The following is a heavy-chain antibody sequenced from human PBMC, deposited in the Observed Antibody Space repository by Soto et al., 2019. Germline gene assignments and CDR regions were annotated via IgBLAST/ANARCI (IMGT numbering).Heavy chain of an antibody. J-gene: IGHJ2*01. CDR3: ARDDSRDGYNYWYFDL. CDR2: IWYDGSNK. Sequence: QVQLVESGGGMVQPGRSLRLSCAASGFTFSSYGMHWVRQAPGKGLEWVAVIWYDGSNKYYADSVKGRFTISRDNSKNTLYLQMNSLRAEDTAVYYCARDDSRDGYNYWYFDLWGRGTLVTVSS. D-gene: IGHD3-22*01. CDR1: GFTFSSYG. V-gene: IGHV3-33*01.